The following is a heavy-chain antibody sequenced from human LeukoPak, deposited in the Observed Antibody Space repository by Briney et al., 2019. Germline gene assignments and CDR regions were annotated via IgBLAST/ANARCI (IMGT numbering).Heavy chain of an antibody. V-gene: IGHV3-21*01. CDR3: ARERPYSIAYCGGDCPETDAFDI. D-gene: IGHD2-21*02. J-gene: IGHJ3*02. CDR2: ISSSSSYI. CDR1: GFTFSSYS. Sequence: GGSLRLSCAASGFTFSSYSMNWVRQAPGKGLEWVSSISSSSSYIYYADSVKGRFTISRDNAKNSLYLQMNSLRAEDTAVYYCARERPYSIAYCGGDCPETDAFDIWGQGTMVTVSS.